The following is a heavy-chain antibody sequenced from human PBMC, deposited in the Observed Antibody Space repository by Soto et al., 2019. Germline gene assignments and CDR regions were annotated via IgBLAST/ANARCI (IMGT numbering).Heavy chain of an antibody. Sequence: SETLSLTCTVSGGSISSSSYYWGWIRQPPGKGLEWIGSIYYSRSANYNPSLKSRVTISVDTSKNQFSLKLSSVTAADTAVYHCARHGRNYYDSSGYFGYWGQGTLVTVS. CDR3: ARHGRNYYDSSGYFGY. J-gene: IGHJ4*02. CDR1: GGSISSSSYY. D-gene: IGHD3-22*01. V-gene: IGHV4-39*01. CDR2: IYYSRSA.